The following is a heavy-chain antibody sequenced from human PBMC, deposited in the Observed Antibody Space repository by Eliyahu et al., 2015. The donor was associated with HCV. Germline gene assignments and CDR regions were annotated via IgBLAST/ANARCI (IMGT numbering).Heavy chain of an antibody. CDR3: VGDIEPGGARV. CDR1: GFTSHHHA. D-gene: IGHD3-10*01. J-gene: IGHJ6*02. CDR2: FNYXGGDT. V-gene: IGHV3-9*02. Sequence: DVQLVESGGALLEPGRSLRLSCASSGFTSHHHAIPWVRQVPGKGLEWVSAFNYXGGDTGYADSVKGRFTLSRDDTETSLSLQMNSLRAEDTALYYCVGDIEPGGARVWGQGTTVTVSS.